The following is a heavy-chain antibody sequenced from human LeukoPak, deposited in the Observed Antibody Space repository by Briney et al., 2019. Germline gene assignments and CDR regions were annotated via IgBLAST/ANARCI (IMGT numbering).Heavy chain of an antibody. J-gene: IGHJ4*02. CDR2: LSAKSGDT. Sequence: GASVKVSCKPSGYTFTDNHVHWVRQAPGQGLEWMGWLSAKSGDTKYAQKFQGRVTMTRDTSIGTDYMELTSLTSADTAVYYCARDPYDGNYYFDYWGQGTLVTVAS. V-gene: IGHV1-2*02. CDR3: ARDPYDGNYYFDY. CDR1: GYTFTDNH. D-gene: IGHD3-3*01.